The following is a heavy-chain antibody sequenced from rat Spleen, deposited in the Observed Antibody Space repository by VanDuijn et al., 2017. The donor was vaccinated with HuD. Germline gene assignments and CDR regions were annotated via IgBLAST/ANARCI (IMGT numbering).Heavy chain of an antibody. J-gene: IGHJ2*01. CDR3: ARWTRYFDY. CDR1: GYSITSNY. V-gene: IGHV3-1*01. CDR2: ISYSGSS. D-gene: IGHD1-4*01. Sequence: EVQLQESGPGLVKPSQSLSLTCSVTGYSITSNYWGWIRKFPGDKMEWMGYISYSGSSVYKPSLKSRLPITRDTSRNQFFLQLNSVSSEDTATYYCARWTRYFDYWGQGVVVTVSS.